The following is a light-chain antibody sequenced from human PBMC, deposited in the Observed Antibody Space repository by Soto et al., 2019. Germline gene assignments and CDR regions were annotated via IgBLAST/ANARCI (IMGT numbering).Light chain of an antibody. CDR3: QQLNTFPVT. Sequence: DIQLTQSPSFLSASVGDRVTITCRASQGISSYLAWYQQTPGKAPKLLIYASSILQSGVPSRFSGSGSGTEFTLTIDSLQPEDFVTYYCQQLNTFPVTFGQGTRLAI. J-gene: IGKJ5*01. V-gene: IGKV1-9*01. CDR2: ASS. CDR1: QGISSY.